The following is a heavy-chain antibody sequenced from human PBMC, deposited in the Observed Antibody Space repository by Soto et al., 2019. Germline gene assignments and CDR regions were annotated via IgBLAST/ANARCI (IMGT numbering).Heavy chain of an antibody. D-gene: IGHD3-22*01. J-gene: IGHJ4*02. CDR2: ITWNSGSI. CDR1: GFTFGDYA. CDR3: EKDSASSGSGGFDY. Sequence: EVQLVESGGGLVQPGMSLTLSCAASGFTFGDYAMHWVRQPPGKGLEWVSGITWNSGSIGDADSVKGRFTISRHNAKNSLYLQMNSLRAEDTALYYCEKDSASSGSGGFDYWGQGTLVTVSS. V-gene: IGHV3-9*01.